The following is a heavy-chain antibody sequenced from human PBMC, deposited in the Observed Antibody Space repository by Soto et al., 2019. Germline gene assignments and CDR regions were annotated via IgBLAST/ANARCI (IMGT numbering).Heavy chain of an antibody. CDR3: ASPEFSSGWYGVGDAFDI. Sequence: GGSLRLSCAASGFTFSSYSMNWVRQAPGKGLEWVSYISSSSSTIYYADSVKGRFTISRDNAKNSLYLQMNSLRDEDTAVYYCASPEFSSGWYGVGDAFDIRGQGTMVTVSS. CDR1: GFTFSSYS. V-gene: IGHV3-48*02. J-gene: IGHJ3*02. D-gene: IGHD6-19*01. CDR2: ISSSSSTI.